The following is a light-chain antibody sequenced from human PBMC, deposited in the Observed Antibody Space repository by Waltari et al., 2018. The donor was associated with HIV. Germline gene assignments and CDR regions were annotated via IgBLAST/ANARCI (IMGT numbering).Light chain of an antibody. Sequence: SVLTQPPSLSGAPGQWVTISCTGNNSNIGAGYDVPWYRQLPGAAPELVVYGASIRPLGVPDRFSGSKSGTSASLAINGLQTEDEGDYYCQSYDSSLSGLWVFGGGTRLTVL. CDR2: GAS. V-gene: IGLV1-40*01. CDR1: NSNIGAGYD. J-gene: IGLJ3*02. CDR3: QSYDSSLSGLWV.